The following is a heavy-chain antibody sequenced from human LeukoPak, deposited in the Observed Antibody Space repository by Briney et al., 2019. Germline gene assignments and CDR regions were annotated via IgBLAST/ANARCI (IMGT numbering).Heavy chain of an antibody. CDR2: ISSSSSYI. V-gene: IGHV3-21*01. D-gene: IGHD1-26*01. CDR3: ASARSGSYSAFDI. CDR1: GFTFSSYS. Sequence: PGGSLRLSCAASGFTFSSYSMNWVRQAPGKGLEWVSSISSSSSYIYYADSVKGRFTISRDNAKNSLYLQMNSLRAKDTAVYYCASARSGSYSAFDIWGQGTMVTVSS. J-gene: IGHJ3*02.